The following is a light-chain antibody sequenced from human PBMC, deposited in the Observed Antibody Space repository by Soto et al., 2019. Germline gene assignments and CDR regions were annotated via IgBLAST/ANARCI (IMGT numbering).Light chain of an antibody. J-gene: IGKJ5*01. V-gene: IGKV3-20*01. CDR3: QQYGNSPIT. CDR2: DAS. CDR1: QGVSSSY. Sequence: EIVLTQSPGTLSLSPGERATLSCRASQGVSSSYVAWYQQKGGQSPRLLIYDASSRATGIPDRFSGSGSGTDFTLTIGRLEPEDFAVSYCQQYGNSPITFGQGTRLEIK.